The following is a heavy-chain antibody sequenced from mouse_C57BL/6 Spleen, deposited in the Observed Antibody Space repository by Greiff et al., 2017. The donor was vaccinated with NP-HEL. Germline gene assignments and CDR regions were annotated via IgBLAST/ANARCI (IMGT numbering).Heavy chain of an antibody. CDR2: INPSTGGT. V-gene: IGHV1-42*01. D-gene: IGHD1-1*01. CDR3: ARWYYGSSSSMDY. J-gene: IGHJ2*01. CDR1: GYSFTGYY. Sequence: VQLQQSGPELVKPGASVKISCKASGYSFTGYYMNWVKQSPEKSLEWIGEINPSTGGTTYNQKFKAKATLTVDKSSSTAYMQLKSLTSEDSAVYYCARWYYGSSSSMDYWGQGTTLTVSS.